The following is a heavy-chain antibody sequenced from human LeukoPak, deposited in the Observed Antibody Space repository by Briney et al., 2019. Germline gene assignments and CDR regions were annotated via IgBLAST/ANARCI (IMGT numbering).Heavy chain of an antibody. J-gene: IGHJ5*02. D-gene: IGHD3-10*01. V-gene: IGHV3-7*01. CDR3: VRDAMVRGAILVFRGFDP. Sequence: GGSLRLSCAASRFTFSNYWMGWVRQAPGKGLEWVANMNPDSSAKYYVDSVKGRFTISRDNARNSVYLQMNSLRVEDTAVYYCVRDAMVRGAILVFRGFDPWGQGTLVTVSS. CDR2: MNPDSSAK. CDR1: RFTFSNYW.